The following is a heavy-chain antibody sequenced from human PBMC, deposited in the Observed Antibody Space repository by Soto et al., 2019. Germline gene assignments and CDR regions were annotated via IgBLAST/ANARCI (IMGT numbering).Heavy chain of an antibody. D-gene: IGHD3-16*01. CDR1: GFTFSSFG. CDR2: IWHDGSNK. V-gene: IGHV3-33*01. J-gene: IGHJ4*02. CDR3: GRGGSGGAFFDY. Sequence: QVQLVESGGGVVQPGRSLRLSCVESGFTFSSFGMHWVRQAPGKGLEWVAVIWHDGSNKHYGDSVKGRFTISRDNSNNVLHLQMNSLRVEDTAVYYCGRGGSGGAFFDYWGQGTLVTVSS.